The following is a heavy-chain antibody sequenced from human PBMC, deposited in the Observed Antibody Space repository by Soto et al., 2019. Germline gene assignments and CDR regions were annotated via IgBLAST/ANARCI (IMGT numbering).Heavy chain of an antibody. J-gene: IGHJ4*02. CDR1: GGSISSYY. V-gene: IGHV4-59*01. CDR3: ARVGYYYDSSGYLGYYFDY. Sequence: WETLSLTCTVSGGSISSYYWSWIRQPPGKGLEWIGYIYYSGSTNYNPSLKSRVTISVDTSKNQFSLKLSSVTAADTAVYYCARVGYYYDSSGYLGYYFDYWGQGTLVTVSS. CDR2: IYYSGST. D-gene: IGHD3-22*01.